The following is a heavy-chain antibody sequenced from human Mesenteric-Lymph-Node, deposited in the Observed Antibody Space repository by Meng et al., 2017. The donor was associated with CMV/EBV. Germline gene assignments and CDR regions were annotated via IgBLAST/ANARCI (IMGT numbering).Heavy chain of an antibody. D-gene: IGHD3-3*01. J-gene: IGHJ4*02. CDR3: ARGPTARKVLRFLEWGNFDY. CDR1: GFTFTGYY. CDR2: INPNSGGT. Sequence: GESLKISCAASGFTFTGYYMHWVRQAPGQGLEWMGWINPNSGGTNYAQKFQGRVTMTRDTSISTAYMELSRLRSDDTAVYYCARGPTARKVLRFLEWGNFDYWGQGTLVTVSS. V-gene: IGHV1-2*02.